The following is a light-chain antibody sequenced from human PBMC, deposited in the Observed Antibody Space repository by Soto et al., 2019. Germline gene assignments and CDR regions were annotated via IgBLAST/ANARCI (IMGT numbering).Light chain of an antibody. CDR2: VAS. V-gene: IGKV3-15*01. J-gene: IGKJ5*01. Sequence: EIVMTQSPGTLSVSPVERASLSCMATQSISSNLAWYQQKPGQAPRLLIYVASTRATGIPARFSGSGSGTEFTLTISSLQSEDFAVYYCQQYNNWPPTFGQGTRLEIK. CDR3: QQYNNWPPT. CDR1: QSISSN.